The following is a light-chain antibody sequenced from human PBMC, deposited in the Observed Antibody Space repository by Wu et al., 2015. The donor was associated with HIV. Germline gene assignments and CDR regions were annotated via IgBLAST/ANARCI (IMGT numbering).Light chain of an antibody. J-gene: IGKJ2*03. Sequence: EIVLTQSPETLSLSPGERATLSCRASQSVSSNLAWYQQKPGQAPRLLIYGASTRATGIPARFSGSGSGTEFTLTISSLQSEDFAVYYCQQYNNWPPVSFGQGTKLEIK. CDR1: QSVSSN. CDR3: QQYNNWPPVS. V-gene: IGKV3-15*01. CDR2: GAS.